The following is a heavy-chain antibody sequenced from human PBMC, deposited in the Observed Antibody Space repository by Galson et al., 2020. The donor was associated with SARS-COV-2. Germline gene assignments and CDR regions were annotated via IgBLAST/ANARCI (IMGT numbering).Heavy chain of an antibody. J-gene: IGHJ4*02. CDR2: INSYNGHT. CDR3: ARDQNALKFLEWLTPEYDY. Sequence: ASVKVSCKASGYTYNNIGISWVRQAPGQGLEWMGWINSYNGHTNFAQKFQDRLTMTIDTSTRTAYMELTSLRADDTAVYYCARDQNALKFLEWLTPEYDYWGQGTLVTVSS. CDR1: GYTYNNIG. V-gene: IGHV1-18*04. D-gene: IGHD3-3*01.